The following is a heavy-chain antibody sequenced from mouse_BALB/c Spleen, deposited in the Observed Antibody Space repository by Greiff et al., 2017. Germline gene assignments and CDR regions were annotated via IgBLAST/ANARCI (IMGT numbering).Heavy chain of an antibody. J-gene: IGHJ3*01. CDR1: GFTFNTYA. CDR2: IRSKSNNYAT. D-gene: IGHD1-1*01. V-gene: IGHV10-1*02. CDR3: VRQGYGSTPFAY. Sequence: GGGLVQPKGSLKLSCAASGFTFNTYAMNWVRQAPGKGLEWVARIRSKSNNYATYYADSVKDRFTISRDDSQSMLYLQMNNLKTEDTAMYYCVRQGYGSTPFAYWGQGTLVTVSA.